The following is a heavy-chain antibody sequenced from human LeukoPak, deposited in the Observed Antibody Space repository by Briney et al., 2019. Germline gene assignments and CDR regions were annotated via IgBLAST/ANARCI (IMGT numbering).Heavy chain of an antibody. CDR1: GFTFTSYA. Sequence: PGGSLRLSCAASGFTFTSYAMSWVRQPPGRGLEWVSGISGSGGNTYYAGSVKGRFTISRDNSKNTLYVQISSLRAEDTAVYYCAKAGSIRFDYWGQGTLVTVSS. J-gene: IGHJ4*02. CDR2: ISGSGGNT. D-gene: IGHD2-2*01. V-gene: IGHV3-23*01. CDR3: AKAGSIRFDY.